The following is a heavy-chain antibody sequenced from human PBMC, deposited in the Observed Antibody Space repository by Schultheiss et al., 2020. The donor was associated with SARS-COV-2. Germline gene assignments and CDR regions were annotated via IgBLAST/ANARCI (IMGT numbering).Heavy chain of an antibody. CDR2: IYYSGST. CDR1: GGSISSGDYY. Sequence: SETLSLTCSVSGGSISSGDYYWSWIRQPPGKGLEWIGYIYYSGSTYYNPSLESRVTISVDTSKNQFSLQLSSVTAADTAVYYCARGPGRELLTRDAFDIWGQGTMVTVSS. V-gene: IGHV4-30-4*01. D-gene: IGHD1-7*01. CDR3: ARGPGRELLTRDAFDI. J-gene: IGHJ3*02.